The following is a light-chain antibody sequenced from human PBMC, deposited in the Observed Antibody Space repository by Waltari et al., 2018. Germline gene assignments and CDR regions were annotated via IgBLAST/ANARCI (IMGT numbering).Light chain of an antibody. CDR3: QQYGTSPPWT. Sequence: EIVLTQSPDTLSLSPGERATLSCRASQSVSSSYLAWYQQKPGQAPRLLIYGASSRATGIPDRFSGSGSGTDFTLTISRVEPEDSAVYYCQQYGTSPPWTFGQGTKVEIK. CDR2: GAS. V-gene: IGKV3-20*01. CDR1: QSVSSSY. J-gene: IGKJ1*01.